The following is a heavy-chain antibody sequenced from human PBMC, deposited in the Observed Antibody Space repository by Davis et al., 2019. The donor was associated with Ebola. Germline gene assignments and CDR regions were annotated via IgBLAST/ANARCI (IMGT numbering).Heavy chain of an antibody. CDR3: AKSGLSFGVVKYHYGMDV. V-gene: IGHV3-23*01. D-gene: IGHD3-3*01. CDR2: ISGSGGST. Sequence: GGSLRLSCTDSVITFSSYAMTLVRQAPGTGLEWVSAISGSGGSTYYADSVKGRFTISRDNSKKTLYLQMNSLRAEDTAVYYCAKSGLSFGVVKYHYGMDVWGKGTTVTVSS. J-gene: IGHJ6*04. CDR1: VITFSSYA.